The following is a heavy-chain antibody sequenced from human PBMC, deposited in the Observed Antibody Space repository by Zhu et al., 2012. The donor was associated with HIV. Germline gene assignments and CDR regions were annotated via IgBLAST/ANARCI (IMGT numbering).Heavy chain of an antibody. J-gene: IGHJ6*02. CDR2: IYYSGST. D-gene: IGHD1-26*01. Sequence: QVQLQESGPGLVKPSETLSLTCTVSGGSISSHYWSWIRQPPGKGLEWIGYIYYSGSTNYNPSLKSRVTKSVDTSKNQFSLKLSSVTAADTAVYYCARIVGANPYYYYYGMDVWGQGTTVTVSS. V-gene: IGHV4-59*11. CDR1: GGSISSHY. CDR3: ARIVGANPYYYYYGMDV.